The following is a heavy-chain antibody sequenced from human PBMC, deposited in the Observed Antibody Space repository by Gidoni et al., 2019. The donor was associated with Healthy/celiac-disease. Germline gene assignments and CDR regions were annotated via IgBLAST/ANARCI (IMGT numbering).Heavy chain of an antibody. D-gene: IGHD3-22*01. CDR2: INPNSGGT. Sequence: QVQLVQSGAEVKKPGASVTASCKASGYTFTGYYMHWVRQAPGQGLEWMGWINPNSGGTNYAQKFQGWVTMTRDTSISTAYMELSRLRSDDTAVYYCARGYYDSSGYSLGIDYWGQGTLVTVSS. CDR1: GYTFTGYY. V-gene: IGHV1-2*04. CDR3: ARGYYDSSGYSLGIDY. J-gene: IGHJ4*02.